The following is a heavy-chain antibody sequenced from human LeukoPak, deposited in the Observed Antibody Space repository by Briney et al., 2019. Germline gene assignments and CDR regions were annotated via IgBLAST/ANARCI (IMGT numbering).Heavy chain of an antibody. J-gene: IGHJ5*02. CDR2: INHSGST. CDR1: GGSFSGYY. V-gene: IGHV4-34*01. CDR3: ARAPPNRTYFRP. D-gene: IGHD3-10*02. Sequence: PSETLSLTCAVYGGSFSGYYWSWIRQPPGKGPEWIGEINHSGSTNYNPSLKSRVTISVDTSKNQFSLKLSSVTAADTAVYYCARAPPNRTYFRPWGQGTLVTVSS.